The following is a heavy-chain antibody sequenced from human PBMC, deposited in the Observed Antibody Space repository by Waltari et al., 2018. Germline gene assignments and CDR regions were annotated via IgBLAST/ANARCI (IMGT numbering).Heavy chain of an antibody. CDR3: VRDLGGSGNSWFDA. CDR2: ISHSGST. J-gene: IGHJ5*02. CDR1: SYSIRSGYF. Sequence: QVQLQESGPGLARPSETLSLTCDVSSYSIRSGYFWGWFRQPPGKGLQWIGSISHSGSTYYKPSLKSRVTLSVDTCKNQFALKVTSVTAADTATYYCVRDLGGSGNSWFDAWGQGSLVIVAS. V-gene: IGHV4-38-2*02. D-gene: IGHD3-10*01.